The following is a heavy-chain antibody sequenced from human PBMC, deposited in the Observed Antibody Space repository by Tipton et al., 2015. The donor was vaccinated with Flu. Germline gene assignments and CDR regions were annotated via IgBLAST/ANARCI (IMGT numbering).Heavy chain of an antibody. V-gene: IGHV1-46*02. CDR2: INPSAGST. D-gene: IGHD2-2*01. CDR3: ARDPSRGDGVSNGFGP. CDR1: GYLFNSYY. J-gene: IGHJ5*02. Sequence: QSGPEVKKPGASVKISCKASGYLFNSYYMHWVRQAPGQGLEWMGIINPSAGSTTYAQKFQGRVTMTRDTSTSTVYVELTGLTSEDSATYYCARDPSRGDGVSNGFGPWGQGTLVTVSS.